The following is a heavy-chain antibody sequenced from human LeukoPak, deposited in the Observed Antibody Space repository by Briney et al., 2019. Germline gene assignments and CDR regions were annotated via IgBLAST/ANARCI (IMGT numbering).Heavy chain of an antibody. CDR1: GGSFSGYY. CDR2: INHSGST. Sequence: LETLSLTCAVYGGSFSGYYWSWIRQPPGKGLEWIGEINHSGSTNYNPSLKSRVTISVDTSKNQFSLKLSSVTAADTAVYYCARGWRSNWFDPWGQGTLVTVSS. J-gene: IGHJ5*02. D-gene: IGHD3-3*01. V-gene: IGHV4-34*01. CDR3: ARGWRSNWFDP.